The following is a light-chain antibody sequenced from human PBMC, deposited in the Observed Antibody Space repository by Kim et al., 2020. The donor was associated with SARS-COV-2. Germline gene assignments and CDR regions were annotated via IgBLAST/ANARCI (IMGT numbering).Light chain of an antibody. J-gene: IGKJ2*01. CDR1: QSIKSD. Sequence: DIQMTQSPSSLSASVGDRVTITCWASQSIKSDLNWYQQKSGKAPKLLIYGASSVQSGVPSRFSGSGSGTHFTLTISSLQPEDFATYYCQQSYTTPRTFGQGTKLEI. CDR2: GAS. CDR3: QQSYTTPRT. V-gene: IGKV1-39*01.